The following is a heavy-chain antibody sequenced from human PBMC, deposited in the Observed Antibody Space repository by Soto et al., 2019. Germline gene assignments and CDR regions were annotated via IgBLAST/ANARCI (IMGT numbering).Heavy chain of an antibody. V-gene: IGHV3-23*01. J-gene: IGHJ6*02. CDR1: GFTFSSYA. D-gene: IGHD6-6*01. CDR3: AKDLRIAPRLGDYYGMDV. CDR2: ISGSGGST. Sequence: LRLSCAASGFTFSSYAMSWVRQAPGKGLEWVSAISGSGGSTYYADSVKGRFTISRDNSKNTLYLQMNSLRPDDTAVYYCAKDLRIAPRLGDYYGMDVWGQGTTVTVSS.